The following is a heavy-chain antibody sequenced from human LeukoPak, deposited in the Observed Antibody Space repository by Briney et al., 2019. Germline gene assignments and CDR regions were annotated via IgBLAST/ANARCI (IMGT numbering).Heavy chain of an antibody. Sequence: SVKVSCKASGGTFSSYAISWVRQAPRQGLEWMGRIIPILGIANNAQKFQGRVMITADKSTSTAYMELSSLRSEDTAVYYCATGQVGAPFDCWGQGTLVTVSS. J-gene: IGHJ4*02. CDR3: ATGQVGAPFDC. CDR1: GGTFSSYA. D-gene: IGHD1-26*01. V-gene: IGHV1-69*10. CDR2: IIPILGIA.